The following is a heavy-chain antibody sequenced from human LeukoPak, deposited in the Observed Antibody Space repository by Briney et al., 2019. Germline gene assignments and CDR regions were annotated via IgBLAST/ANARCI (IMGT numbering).Heavy chain of an antibody. V-gene: IGHV4-39*07. CDR2: IYYNGNT. CDR1: GGSISATTYY. Sequence: PSETLSLACTVSGGSISATTYYWGWIRQPPGTGLEWIANIYYNGNTAYNPSLKSRATISIDTSKNQFSLRLNSVTAADTAVYYCARVGWGNAAAHPNWLDPWGQGILVTVSS. CDR3: ARVGWGNAAAHPNWLDP. J-gene: IGHJ5*02. D-gene: IGHD6-6*01.